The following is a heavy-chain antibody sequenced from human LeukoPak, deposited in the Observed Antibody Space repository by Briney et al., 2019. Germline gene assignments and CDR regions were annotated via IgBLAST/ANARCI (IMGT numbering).Heavy chain of an antibody. CDR2: ISTSSSHI. CDR3: ARDDTSAHFFDY. V-gene: IGHV3-21*01. Sequence: GGSLRLSCAASGFTFKIYSMNWVRQAPGKGLEGVSSISTSSSHIYYADSVKGRFTISRDNAKNSLYLQMNTLRAEDTAVYYCARDDTSAHFFDYRGQGTLGTVSA. CDR1: GFTFKIYS. D-gene: IGHD3-10*01. J-gene: IGHJ4*02.